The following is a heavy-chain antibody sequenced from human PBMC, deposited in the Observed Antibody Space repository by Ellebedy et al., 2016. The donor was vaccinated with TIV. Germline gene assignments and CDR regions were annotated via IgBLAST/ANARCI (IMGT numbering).Heavy chain of an antibody. CDR2: ISSSSSFI. J-gene: IGHJ4*02. CDR1: GFTFSNYG. V-gene: IGHV3-21*04. D-gene: IGHD2-21*01. Sequence: GGSLRLXCAASGFTFSNYGLNWVRQAPGRGLEWVSSISSSSSFIYYSDAVKGRFTLTRDNSKSTLYLQMNSLRVEDTAVYYCAKVWSDINRAFDYWGQGTLVTVSS. CDR3: AKVWSDINRAFDY.